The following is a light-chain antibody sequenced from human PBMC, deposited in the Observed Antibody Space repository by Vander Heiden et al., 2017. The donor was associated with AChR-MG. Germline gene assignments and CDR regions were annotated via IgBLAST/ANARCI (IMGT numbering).Light chain of an antibody. CDR1: SLRSYY. V-gene: IGLV3-19*01. J-gene: IGLJ2*01. CDR2: GKN. CDR3: NSRDSSDNHVV. Sequence: SSELTQDPAVSVALGQTVRITCQGDSLRSYYASWYQQKPGQATILVIYGKNNRPSGIPDRFSGSSSGNTASLTITGAQAEDEADYYCNSRDSSDNHVVFGGGTKLTGL.